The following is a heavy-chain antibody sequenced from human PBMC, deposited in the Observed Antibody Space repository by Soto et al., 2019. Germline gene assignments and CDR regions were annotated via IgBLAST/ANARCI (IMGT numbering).Heavy chain of an antibody. CDR1: AFSLSTGGVG. V-gene: IGHV2-5*02. CDR2: IYWDADK. Sequence: QITLKESGPTLVKPTQTLTLTCTFSAFSLSTGGVGVGWIRQPPGKGLEWLALIYWDADKRYSPSLRSRLTITKDTSTTQVVLTMTHMDPVDTATYYCIQSRCGGDCLQSYASYYYYGMDVWGQGTTVTVSS. J-gene: IGHJ6*02. CDR3: IQSRCGGDCLQSYASYYYYGMDV. D-gene: IGHD2-21*02.